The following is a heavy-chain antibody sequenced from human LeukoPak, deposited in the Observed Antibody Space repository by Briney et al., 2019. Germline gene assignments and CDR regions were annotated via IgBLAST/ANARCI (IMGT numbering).Heavy chain of an antibody. CDR1: GGTFSSYA. CDR2: IIPIFGTA. Sequence: SVKVSCKASGGTFSSYAISWVRQAPGQGLEWMGGIIPIFGTANYAQKFQGRVTITADESISTAYMELSRLRSDDTAVYYCAREKELEQWLLRAPQFDIWGQGTMVTVSS. V-gene: IGHV1-69*13. CDR3: AREKELEQWLLRAPQFDI. J-gene: IGHJ3*02. D-gene: IGHD6-19*01.